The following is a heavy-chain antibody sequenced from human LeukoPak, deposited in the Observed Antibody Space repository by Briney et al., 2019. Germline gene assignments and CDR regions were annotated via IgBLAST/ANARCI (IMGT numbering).Heavy chain of an antibody. CDR3: AKGAMVRGVGGAFDI. Sequence: PGGSLRLSCAASGFTFSSYEMNWVRQAPGKGLEWVSYISSSGSTIYYADSVKGRFTISRDNAKNSLYLQMNSLRAEDTAVYYCAKGAMVRGVGGAFDIWGQGTMVTVSS. CDR1: GFTFSSYE. CDR2: ISSSGSTI. J-gene: IGHJ3*02. V-gene: IGHV3-48*03. D-gene: IGHD3-10*01.